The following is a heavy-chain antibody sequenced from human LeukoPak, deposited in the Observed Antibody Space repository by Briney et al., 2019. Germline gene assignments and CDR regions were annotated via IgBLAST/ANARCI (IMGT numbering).Heavy chain of an antibody. J-gene: IGHJ3*02. D-gene: IGHD3-3*01. Sequence: SVKVSCKASGGTFSSYAISWARQAPGQGLEWMGGIIPIFGTANYAQKFQGRVTITADESTSTAYMELSSLRSEDTAVYYCAGDRRYYDFWSGYYLHDAFDIWGQGTMVTVSS. V-gene: IGHV1-69*01. CDR3: AGDRRYYDFWSGYYLHDAFDI. CDR2: IIPIFGTA. CDR1: GGTFSSYA.